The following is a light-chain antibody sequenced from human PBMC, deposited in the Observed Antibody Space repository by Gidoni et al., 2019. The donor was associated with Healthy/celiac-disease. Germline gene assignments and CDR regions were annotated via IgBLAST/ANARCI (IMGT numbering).Light chain of an antibody. CDR1: QSISSY. Sequence: DIQMTQSPSSLSASVGDRVTITCRASQSISSYLNWYQQKPGKAPKLLIYAASSLQSGVPSRLSGSGSGTDFTLTISSLQPEDFATYYCQQSYSTPETFXQXTKVEIK. CDR3: QQSYSTPET. V-gene: IGKV1-39*01. CDR2: AAS. J-gene: IGKJ1*01.